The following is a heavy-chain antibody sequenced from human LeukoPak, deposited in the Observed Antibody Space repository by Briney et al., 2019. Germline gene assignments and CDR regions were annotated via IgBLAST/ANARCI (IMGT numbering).Heavy chain of an antibody. Sequence: SETLSLTCTVSGGSVRSSSSNYYWGWIRQSPGKGLEWIGTIYYSGSTYYNPSLKSRVTISVDTSKNQFSLRLSSVTAADTAVYYCARAARPDYYDSPFDYWGQGTLVTVSS. CDR1: GGSVRSSSSNYY. V-gene: IGHV4-39*01. J-gene: IGHJ4*02. D-gene: IGHD3-22*01. CDR3: ARAARPDYYDSPFDY. CDR2: IYYSGST.